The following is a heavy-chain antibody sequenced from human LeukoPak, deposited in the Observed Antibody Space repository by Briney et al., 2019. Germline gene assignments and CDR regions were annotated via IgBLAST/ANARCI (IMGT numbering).Heavy chain of an antibody. V-gene: IGHV4-4*09. Sequence: PSETLSLTCTVSGGSISSYYWSWIRQPPGKGLEWIGYIYISGSTNYNPSLKSRVTISVDTSKTQFSLKLSSVTAADSAVYYCARAGDSRGYYSDDAFDIWGQGTVVTVSS. J-gene: IGHJ3*02. CDR2: IYISGST. CDR3: ARAGDSRGYYSDDAFDI. D-gene: IGHD3-22*01. CDR1: GGSISSYY.